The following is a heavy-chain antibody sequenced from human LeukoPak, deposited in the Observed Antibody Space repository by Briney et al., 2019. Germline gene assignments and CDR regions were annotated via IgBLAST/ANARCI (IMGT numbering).Heavy chain of an antibody. CDR3: ARGNILCSGGSCSTNIDY. V-gene: IGHV4-59*01. CDR2: IYYSGST. Sequence: PSETLSLTCTASGGSISSYYWSWIRQPPGKGLEWIGYIYYSGSTNYNPSLKSRVTISVDTSKNQFSLKLSSVTAADTAVYYCARGNILCSGGSCSTNIDYWGQGTLVTVSS. J-gene: IGHJ4*02. D-gene: IGHD2-15*01. CDR1: GGSISSYY.